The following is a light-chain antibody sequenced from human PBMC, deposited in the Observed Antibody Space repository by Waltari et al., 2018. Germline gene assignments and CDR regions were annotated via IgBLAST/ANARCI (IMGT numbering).Light chain of an antibody. CDR1: QSVSSN. Sequence: EIVMTQSPATLSASPGERATPSCRASQSVSSNLAWYQQKAGQAPRLLIYGASTRATGIAARFSGSGSETEFTLTISSLQSEDFAVYYCQQYSNWPPLTFGGGTKVEIK. CDR2: GAS. V-gene: IGKV3-15*01. CDR3: QQYSNWPPLT. J-gene: IGKJ4*01.